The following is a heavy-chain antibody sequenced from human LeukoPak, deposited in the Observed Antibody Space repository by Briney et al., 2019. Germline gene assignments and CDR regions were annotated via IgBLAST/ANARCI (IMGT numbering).Heavy chain of an antibody. CDR3: ARRGIASRPVIDYYMDV. V-gene: IGHV3-21*01. Sequence: PSETLSLTCTVSGGSISSSSYYWGWIRQPPGKGLEWVSSISSSSTYIYYADSVKGRFTISRDNAKNSLYLQMNSLRAEDTAVYYCARRGIASRPVIDYYMDVWGKGTTVTVSS. CDR2: ISSSSTYI. D-gene: IGHD6-6*01. J-gene: IGHJ6*03. CDR1: GGSISSSS.